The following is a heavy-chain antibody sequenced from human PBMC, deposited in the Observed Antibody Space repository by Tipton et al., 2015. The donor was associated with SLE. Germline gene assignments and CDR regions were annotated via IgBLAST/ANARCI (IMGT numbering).Heavy chain of an antibody. V-gene: IGHV4-34*01. D-gene: IGHD6-13*01. CDR2: INHSGST. Sequence: TLSLTCAVYGGSFSGYYWSWIRQPPGKGLEWIGEINHSGSTNYNPSLKSRVTISVDTSKNQFSLKLSSVTAADTAVYYCARHVRIAAAQSLYYFDYWGQGTLVTVSS. J-gene: IGHJ4*02. CDR1: GGSFSGYY. CDR3: ARHVRIAAAQSLYYFDY.